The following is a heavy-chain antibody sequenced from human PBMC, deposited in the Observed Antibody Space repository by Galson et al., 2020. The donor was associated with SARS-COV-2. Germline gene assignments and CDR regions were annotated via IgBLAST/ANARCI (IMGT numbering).Heavy chain of an antibody. D-gene: IGHD3-10*01. J-gene: IGHJ4*02. V-gene: IGHV4-39*06. CDR2: IVYSGTT. CDR1: GGSISSTSYY. CDR3: AGIYSSGSWTFDY. Sequence: SETLSLTCSVSGGSISSTSYYWGRTHQTPGKGLEWIGSIVYSGTTYYDPTLKSRVAISIDTSKHQFTLELSSVTAADTAVYYCAGIYSSGSWTFDYWGQGTLVTVSS.